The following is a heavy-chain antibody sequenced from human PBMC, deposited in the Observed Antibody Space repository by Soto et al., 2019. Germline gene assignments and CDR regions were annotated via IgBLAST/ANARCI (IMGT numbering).Heavy chain of an antibody. V-gene: IGHV4-31*03. J-gene: IGHJ4*02. CDR3: ARGYRQSGYSSSWVFDY. D-gene: IGHD6-13*01. CDR1: GVSINSGGYY. Sequence: QVQLRESGPGLVKPSQTLSLTCTVSGVSINSGGYYWNWIRQHPGKGLEWIGYMYYSGSSHYNPFLSSRVIISADTSETHFSLKLRSVTAADAAVYFCARGYRQSGYSSSWVFDYWGQGTLVNVSS. CDR2: MYYSGSS.